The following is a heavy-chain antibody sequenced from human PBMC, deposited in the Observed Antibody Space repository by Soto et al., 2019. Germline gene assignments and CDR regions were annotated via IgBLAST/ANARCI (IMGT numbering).Heavy chain of an antibody. CDR3: SRSGYYYDSSAYYYDY. CDR2: TDYSGRT. J-gene: IGHJ4*02. CDR1: GVSISGRPYY. D-gene: IGHD3-22*01. V-gene: IGHV4-39*02. Sequence: QLHLQESGPGLVKPSETLSLTCRVAGVSISGRPYYWGWIRQAPGKGLEWIGNTDYSGRTYYCPSLTSRVIIPVDTSNNHFSLKLTSGTATDTALYYCSRSGYYYDSSAYYYDYWGQGTLVTVSS.